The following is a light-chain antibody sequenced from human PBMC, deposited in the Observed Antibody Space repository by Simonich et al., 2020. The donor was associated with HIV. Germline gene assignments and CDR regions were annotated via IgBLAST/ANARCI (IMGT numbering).Light chain of an antibody. CDR3: QQDNSFLWT. V-gene: IGKV1-9*01. Sequence: DIQLTQSPSFLSASVGDSVTITCRANQGISIYLAWYQQNPGKAPKLLFYAASTLQSVVPSRFSGSGSGTEFTLTISSLQPDDFATYYCQQDNSFLWTFGQGTKVEIK. CDR1: QGISIY. CDR2: AAS. J-gene: IGKJ1*01.